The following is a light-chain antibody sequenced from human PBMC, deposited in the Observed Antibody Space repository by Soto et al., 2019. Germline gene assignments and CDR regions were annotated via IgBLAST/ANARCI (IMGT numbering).Light chain of an antibody. J-gene: IGLJ2*01. Sequence: QSVLTQPPSASGTPGQRVTISCSGISSNIGSNTVNWYQQLPGTAPKLLIYSNNQRPSGVPDRFSGSKSGTSASLAISGLQSEDEADYYCAAWDDSLNVHVVFGGGTKVTVL. CDR1: SSNIGSNT. CDR3: AAWDDSLNVHVV. CDR2: SNN. V-gene: IGLV1-44*01.